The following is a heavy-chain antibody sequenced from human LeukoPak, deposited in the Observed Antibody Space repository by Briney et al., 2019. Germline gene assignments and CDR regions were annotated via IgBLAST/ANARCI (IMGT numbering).Heavy chain of an antibody. CDR3: ARDSRRYYYGSGSYYIDY. CDR2: IYHSGST. CDR1: GYSISSGYY. V-gene: IGHV4-38-2*02. J-gene: IGHJ4*02. D-gene: IGHD3-10*01. Sequence: PSETLSLTCAVSGYSISSGYYWGWIRQPPGKGLEWIGSIYHSGSTYYNPSLKSRVTISVDTSKNQFSLKLSSVTAADTAVYYCARDSRRYYYGSGSYYIDYWGREPWSPSPQ.